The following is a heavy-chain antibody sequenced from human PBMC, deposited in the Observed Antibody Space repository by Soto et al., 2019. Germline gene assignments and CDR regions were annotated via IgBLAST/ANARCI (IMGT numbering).Heavy chain of an antibody. CDR3: ARRGKKSSYYYMGV. Sequence: QVQLQESGPGLVKPSETLSLTCTVSGGSISSYYWTWVRQSPGKGLEWIGYVFSSGSTNYNPSLESRVTISLDTSKNQFSLKVISVTAADTAVYYCARRGKKSSYYYMGVWGKGTTVTVSS. J-gene: IGHJ6*03. CDR2: VFSSGST. CDR1: GGSISSYY. V-gene: IGHV4-59*08.